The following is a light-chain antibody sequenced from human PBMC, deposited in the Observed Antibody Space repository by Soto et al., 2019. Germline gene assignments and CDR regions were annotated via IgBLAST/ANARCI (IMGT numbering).Light chain of an antibody. CDR3: QQYNSYWT. Sequence: DIQMTQSPSSLSASVGDRVTITCRASQSISSYLNWYQQKPGKAPKLLIYAASSLQSGVPSRFSGSGSGTQFTLTNSSLQPDDFATYFCQQYNSYWTFGQGTKVDIK. V-gene: IGKV1-39*01. CDR2: AAS. J-gene: IGKJ1*01. CDR1: QSISSY.